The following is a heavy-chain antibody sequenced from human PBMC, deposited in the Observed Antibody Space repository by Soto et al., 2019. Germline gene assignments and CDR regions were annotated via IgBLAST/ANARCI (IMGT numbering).Heavy chain of an antibody. V-gene: IGHV1-46*01. CDR1: GYTFTSYY. D-gene: IGHD2-2*01. CDR3: ARDLLVEDIVVVPAAPSAYYYYGMDV. Sequence: ASVKVSCKASGYTFTSYYMHWVRQAPGQGLEWMGKIKPSGGSTSYAQKFQGRVTMTRDTSTSTVYMELSSLRSEDTAVYYCARDLLVEDIVVVPAAPSAYYYYGMDVWGQGTTVTVS. CDR2: IKPSGGST. J-gene: IGHJ6*02.